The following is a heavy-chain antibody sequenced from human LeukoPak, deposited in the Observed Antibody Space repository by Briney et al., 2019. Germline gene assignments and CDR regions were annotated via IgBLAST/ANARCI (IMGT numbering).Heavy chain of an antibody. CDR3: ARDLRYCSGGSCYSPPCY. CDR2: INPNSGGT. D-gene: IGHD2-15*01. CDR1: GYTFTGYY. V-gene: IGHV1-2*06. J-gene: IGHJ4*02. Sequence: GASVKVSCTASGYTFTGYYMHWVRQAPGQGLEWMGRINPNSGGTNYAQKFQGSVTMTRDTSISTAYMELSRLRSDDTAVYYCARDLRYCSGGSCYSPPCYWGQGTLVTVSS.